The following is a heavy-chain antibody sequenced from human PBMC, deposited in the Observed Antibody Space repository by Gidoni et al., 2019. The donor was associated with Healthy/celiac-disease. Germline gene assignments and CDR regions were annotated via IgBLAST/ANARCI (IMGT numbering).Heavy chain of an antibody. J-gene: IGHJ4*02. V-gene: IGHV3-9*01. CDR1: GFTFDDYA. CDR2: ISWNSGSI. D-gene: IGHD3-3*01. CDR3: AKDADYDFWSGYLDY. Sequence: EVQLVESGGGLVQPGRSLRLSCAASGFTFDDYAMHWVRQAPGKGLEWVSGISWNSGSIGYADSVKGRFTISRDNAKNSLYLQMNSLRAEDTALYYCAKDADYDFWSGYLDYWGQGTLVTVSS.